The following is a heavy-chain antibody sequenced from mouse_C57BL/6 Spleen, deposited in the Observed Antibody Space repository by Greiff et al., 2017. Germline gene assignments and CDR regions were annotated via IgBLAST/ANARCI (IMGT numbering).Heavy chain of an antibody. V-gene: IGHV1-82*01. D-gene: IGHD1-1*01. CDR3: ARFDYGSSGY. Sequence: QVQLKESGPELVKPGASVKISCKASGYAFSSSWMNWVKQRPGKGLEWIGRIYPGDGDTNYNGKFKGKATLTADKSSSTAYMQLSSLTSEDSAVYCCARFDYGSSGYWGQGTTLTVSS. CDR2: IYPGDGDT. CDR1: GYAFSSSW. J-gene: IGHJ2*01.